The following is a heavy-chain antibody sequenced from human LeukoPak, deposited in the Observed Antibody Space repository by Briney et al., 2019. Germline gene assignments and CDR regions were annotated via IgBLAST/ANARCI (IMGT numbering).Heavy chain of an antibody. J-gene: IGHJ4*02. V-gene: IGHV3-53*01. D-gene: IGHD2-2*01. Sequence: PGGSLRLSCAASGFTVSSNYMSWVRQAPGKGLEWVSVIYSGGSTYYADSVKGRFTISRDNSKNTLYLQMNSLRAEDTAVYYCAKFALTYCSSTSCPPDCWGQGTLVTVSS. CDR1: GFTVSSNY. CDR3: AKFALTYCSSTSCPPDC. CDR2: IYSGGST.